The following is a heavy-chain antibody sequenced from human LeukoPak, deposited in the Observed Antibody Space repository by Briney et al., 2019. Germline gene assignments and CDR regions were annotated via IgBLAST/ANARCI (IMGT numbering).Heavy chain of an antibody. CDR3: ARDDKGYYDSRWTAFDI. CDR2: VFSSGGT. CDR1: GASISDNA. Sequence: SETLSLTCTVSGASISDNAWSWVRQPAGRGLEWIGRVFSSGGTLYNPSLNGRVTMSVDASKNQLSLKVTSVTVADTAVHYCARDDKGYYDSRWTAFDIWGQGTVVTVSS. V-gene: IGHV4-4*07. J-gene: IGHJ3*02. D-gene: IGHD3-22*01.